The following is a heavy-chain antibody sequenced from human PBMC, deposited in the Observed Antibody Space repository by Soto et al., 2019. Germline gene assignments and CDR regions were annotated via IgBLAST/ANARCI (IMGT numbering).Heavy chain of an antibody. D-gene: IGHD6-19*01. V-gene: IGHV3-7*01. J-gene: IGHJ4*02. CDR1: GFTFSNYW. CDR3: ARDHINGWKFDY. CDR2: IKQDGSEN. Sequence: EVQLVEAGGGLVQPGGSLRLSCAASGFTFSNYWMSWVRQAPGKGLEWVANIKQDGSENYYVDSVKGRFTTSRDNTKNSFYLKMNSLRAEDTAVYYCARDHINGWKFDYLGRGALFTVS.